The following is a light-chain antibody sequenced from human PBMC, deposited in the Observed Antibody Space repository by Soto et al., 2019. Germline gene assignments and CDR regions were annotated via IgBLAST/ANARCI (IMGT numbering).Light chain of an antibody. CDR3: QHYNGYPYT. CDR1: QSIDNW. J-gene: IGKJ2*01. CDR2: DAS. Sequence: DIQMTQSPSPLSASIGDRVTITCRARQSIDNWLAWYQQKPGKAPQLLIYDASRVKTGVPSRFTASGSGTEFTLTINTLQADDSATYFCQHYNGYPYTFGPGTKVDIK. V-gene: IGKV1-5*01.